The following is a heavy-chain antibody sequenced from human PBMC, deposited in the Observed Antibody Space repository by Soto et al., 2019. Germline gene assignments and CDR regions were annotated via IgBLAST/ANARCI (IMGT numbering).Heavy chain of an antibody. Sequence: SGPTLVNPTQTLTLTCTFSGFSPSTSGMCVSWNRQPPGKALEWLARIDWDDDKYYSTSLKTRLTISKDTSKNQVVLTMTNMDPVDTATYYCARTVDYDFWSGRYYYFDYWGQGTLVTVS. D-gene: IGHD3-3*01. V-gene: IGHV2-70*11. J-gene: IGHJ4*02. CDR1: GFSPSTSGMC. CDR3: ARTVDYDFWSGRYYYFDY. CDR2: IDWDDDK.